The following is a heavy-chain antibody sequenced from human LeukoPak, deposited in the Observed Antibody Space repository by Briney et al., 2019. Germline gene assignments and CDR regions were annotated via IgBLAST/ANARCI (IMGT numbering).Heavy chain of an antibody. J-gene: IGHJ4*02. CDR1: GGSISSYY. D-gene: IGHD5-24*01. Sequence: SETLSLTCTVSGGSISSYYWSWIRQPAGKGLEWIGRIYTSGSTNYNPSLKSRVTMSVDTSKNQFSLRLSSVTAADTAVYYCAREGRRDDYNLPGYYSDYWGQGTLVTVSS. V-gene: IGHV4-4*07. CDR3: AREGRRDDYNLPGYYSDY. CDR2: IYTSGST.